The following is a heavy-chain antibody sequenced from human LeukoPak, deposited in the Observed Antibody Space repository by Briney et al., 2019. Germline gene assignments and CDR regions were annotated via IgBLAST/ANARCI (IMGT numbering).Heavy chain of an antibody. CDR1: GFIVSSDY. CDR3: ARSVVPAAPADY. CDR2: INSGGRT. Sequence: GGSLRLSCAASGFIVSSDYMTWVRQAPGKGLEWVSLINSGGRTYYADSVKGRFTISRDNSKNTLYLQMNSLRAEDTAVYYCARSVVPAAPADYWGQGTLVTVSS. D-gene: IGHD2-2*01. V-gene: IGHV3-53*01. J-gene: IGHJ4*02.